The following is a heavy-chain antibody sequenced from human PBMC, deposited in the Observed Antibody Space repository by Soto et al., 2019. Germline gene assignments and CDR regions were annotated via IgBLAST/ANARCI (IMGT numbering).Heavy chain of an antibody. J-gene: IGHJ4*02. Sequence: GGSLRLSCAGSGFTFSNYWMQWVRQAPGKGLVWVSRIHNDGRNTIYADSVKGRFTISRDNAKNTLYLQMNSLRAEDTAVYYCARQNNYGSDYWGQGTLVTVSS. CDR2: IHNDGRNT. V-gene: IGHV3-74*01. CDR1: GFTFSNYW. CDR3: ARQNNYGSDY. D-gene: IGHD3-10*01.